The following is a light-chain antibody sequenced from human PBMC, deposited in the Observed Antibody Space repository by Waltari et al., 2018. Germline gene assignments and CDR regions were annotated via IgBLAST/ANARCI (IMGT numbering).Light chain of an antibody. J-gene: IGLJ2*01. Sequence: GQSITISCTGTSSDVGGYNYVSWYQQHPGKAPKLIIYEVTHRPSGVSNLSSGSKSGYTASLTISGLQAEDEVDYYCSSYPSSSTVVFGGGTKVTVL. V-gene: IGLV2-14*01. CDR2: EVT. CDR1: SSDVGGYNY. CDR3: SSYPSSSTVV.